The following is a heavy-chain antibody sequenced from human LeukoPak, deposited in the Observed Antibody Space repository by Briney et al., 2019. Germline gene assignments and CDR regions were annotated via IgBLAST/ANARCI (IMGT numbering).Heavy chain of an antibody. CDR2: ISSSSSYI. J-gene: IGHJ4*02. CDR1: GFTFSSYS. D-gene: IGHD2-21*02. V-gene: IGHV3-21*01. CDR3: ARALRGVAGDYYFDY. Sequence: PGGSLRLSCAASGFTFSSYSMNWVRQAPGKGLGWVSSISSSSSYIYYADSVKGRFTISRDNAKSSLYLQMNSLRAEDTAVYYCARALRGVAGDYYFDYWGQGTLVTVSS.